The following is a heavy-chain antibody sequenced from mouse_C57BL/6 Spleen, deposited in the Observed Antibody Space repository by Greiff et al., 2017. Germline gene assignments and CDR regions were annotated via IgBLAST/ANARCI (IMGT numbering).Heavy chain of an antibody. CDR3: ARPYGSRGSYYAMDY. CDR1: GYTFTDYN. J-gene: IGHJ4*01. CDR2: INPNNGGT. Sequence: VQLQQSGPELVKPGASVKIPCKASGYTFTDYNMDWVKQSHGKSLEWIGDINPNNGGTIYNQKFKGKATLTVDKSSSTAYMELRSLTSEDTAVXYWARPYGSRGSYYAMDYWGQGTSGTVSS. V-gene: IGHV1-18*01. D-gene: IGHD1-1*01.